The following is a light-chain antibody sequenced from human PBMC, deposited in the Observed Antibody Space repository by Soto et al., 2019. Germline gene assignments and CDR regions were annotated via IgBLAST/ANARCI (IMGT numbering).Light chain of an antibody. J-gene: IGKJ1*01. CDR3: QQYNSYWT. CDR2: KAS. CDR1: QSISSW. V-gene: IGKV1-5*03. Sequence: DIQMTQSPSTLSASVGDRVTITCRASQSISSWLAWYQQKPGKAPKLLIYKASSLESGVPSRFRGSGSGTEFTLTISNLQPDDFATYYCQQYNSYWTFGQGTKVEIK.